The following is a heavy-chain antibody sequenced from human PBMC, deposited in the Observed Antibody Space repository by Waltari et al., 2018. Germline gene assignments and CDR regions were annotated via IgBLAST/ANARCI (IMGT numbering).Heavy chain of an antibody. Sequence: QVQLQESGPRLVKPFATLSLICSVSGDSVTAYTWNWFRQSAGKGLEWIGRIYPSGGSDYNPSLKSRVTMSADTSKNQVSLRLTSVTAADTAVYYCARGGPYGLFSGHFSDSWGQGLLVTVSS. CDR1: GDSVTAYT. D-gene: IGHD3-22*01. CDR3: ARGGPYGLFSGHFSDS. CDR2: IYPSGGS. J-gene: IGHJ4*02. V-gene: IGHV4-4*07.